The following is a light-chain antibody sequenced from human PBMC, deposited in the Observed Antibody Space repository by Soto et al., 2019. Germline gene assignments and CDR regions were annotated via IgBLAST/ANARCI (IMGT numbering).Light chain of an antibody. Sequence: EMALTQSPGTLSLSPGERATLSCRASQRVYSSYLAWYQQKPGQAPRLLIYGASSRATGDPDRFSGSGSGTDFTLTVSRLGPEDFAVYFCQQYGSSPLAFGGGTKVEI. CDR1: QRVYSSY. V-gene: IGKV3-20*01. CDR3: QQYGSSPLA. J-gene: IGKJ4*01. CDR2: GAS.